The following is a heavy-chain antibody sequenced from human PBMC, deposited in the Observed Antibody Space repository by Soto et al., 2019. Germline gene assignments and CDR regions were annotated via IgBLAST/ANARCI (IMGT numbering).Heavy chain of an antibody. Sequence: GGSLRLSCSVFGFTSSSYAMHWVRQAPGKGLQYVSSISSNGGSTYYADSVKGRFTISRDNSKNTLYLQMSSLRVEDTAVYYCVKDRYVDSWGQGTLVTVSS. J-gene: IGHJ4*02. CDR3: VKDRYVDS. CDR1: GFTSSSYA. CDR2: ISSNGGST. V-gene: IGHV3-64D*06.